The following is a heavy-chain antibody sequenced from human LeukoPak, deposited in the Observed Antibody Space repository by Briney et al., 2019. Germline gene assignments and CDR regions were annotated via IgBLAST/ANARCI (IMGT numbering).Heavy chain of an antibody. J-gene: IGHJ4*02. CDR2: ISSSSIYM. CDR1: GFTFSGYT. V-gene: IGHV3-21*04. CDR3: ARRAGIYSHPYDY. D-gene: IGHD1-14*01. Sequence: GGSLRLSCAASGFTFSGYTLNWVRQAPGKGLEWVSSISSSSIYMYYADSVRGRFTISRDNSKNTLYLQMNSLRAEDTAVYYCARRAGIYSHPYDYWGQGTLVTVSS.